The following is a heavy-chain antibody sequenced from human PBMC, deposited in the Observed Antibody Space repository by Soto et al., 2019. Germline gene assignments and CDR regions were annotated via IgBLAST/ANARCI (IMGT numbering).Heavy chain of an antibody. D-gene: IGHD3-3*01. J-gene: IGHJ6*03. CDR2: IYYSGST. CDR1: GGSISSSSYY. V-gene: IGHV4-39*01. CDR3: ARRMSAYYYYMDV. Sequence: QLQLQESGPGLVKPSETLSLTCTVSGGSISSSSYYWGWIRQPPGKGLEWIGSIYYSGSTYYNPSLKSRVTISVDTSKNQFSLKLSSVTAADTAVYYCARRMSAYYYYMDVWGKGTTVTVSS.